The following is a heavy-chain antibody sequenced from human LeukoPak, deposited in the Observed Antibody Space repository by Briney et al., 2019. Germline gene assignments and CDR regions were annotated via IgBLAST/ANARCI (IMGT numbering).Heavy chain of an antibody. D-gene: IGHD3-16*01. J-gene: IGHJ4*02. CDR2: IYTTGST. CDR1: GGSISSGSYY. CDR3: ARDNPFKYDYVN. V-gene: IGHV4-61*02. Sequence: SETLSLTCTVSGGSISSGSYYWSWIRQPAGKELEWIGRIYTTGSTNYSPSLKSRATISADTSKNQFSLKLSSVTAADTAVYYCARDNPFKYDYVNWGQGTLVTVSS.